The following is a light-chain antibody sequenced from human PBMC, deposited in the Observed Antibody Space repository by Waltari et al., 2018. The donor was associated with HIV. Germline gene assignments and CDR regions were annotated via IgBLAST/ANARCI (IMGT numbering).Light chain of an antibody. V-gene: IGKV3-11*01. CDR3: QHRYNWPRVT. CDR1: QSVSSY. J-gene: IGKJ5*01. Sequence: EIVLTQSPATLSLSPGERATLSCRASQSVSSYLAWYQQKPGQAPRLLIFDTSDTATGIPARFSGTGSGTDFTLTISSLEPEDFAVYYCQHRYNWPRVTFGQGTRLEIK. CDR2: DTS.